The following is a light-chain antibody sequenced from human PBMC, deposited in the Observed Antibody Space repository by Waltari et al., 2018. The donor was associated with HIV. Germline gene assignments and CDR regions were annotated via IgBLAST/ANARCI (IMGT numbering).Light chain of an antibody. V-gene: IGLV2-14*01. CDR3: SSYTTSTTPVV. J-gene: IGLJ2*01. Sequence: QSALTQPASVSGSPGQSITISCTGTSSDVGGYNYVSWYQQHPGKAHKLLISEFSNRPSGISNRFSGSKSGNTASLTISGLQTEDEANYYCSSYTTSTTPVVFGGGTKLTVL. CDR2: EFS. CDR1: SSDVGGYNY.